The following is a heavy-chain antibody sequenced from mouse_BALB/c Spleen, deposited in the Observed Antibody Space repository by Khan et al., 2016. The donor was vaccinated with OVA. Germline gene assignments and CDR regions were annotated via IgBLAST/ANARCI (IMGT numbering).Heavy chain of an antibody. Sequence: DLVKPGASVKLSCKASGYTFTSYWINWIKQRPGQGLEWIGRIGPGRGSTSFMEMFKDKAILTVDTTSSTAYIQLNTHLSKDSAVYFSARSNYYGSGLYAMDYWGQGTSVTVSS. CDR2: IGPGRGST. CDR1: GYTFTSYW. CDR3: ARSNYYGSGLYAMDY. J-gene: IGHJ4*01. V-gene: IGHV1S41*01. D-gene: IGHD1-1*01.